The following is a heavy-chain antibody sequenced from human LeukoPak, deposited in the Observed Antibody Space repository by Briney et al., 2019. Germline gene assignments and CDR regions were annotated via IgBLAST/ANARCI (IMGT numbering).Heavy chain of an antibody. Sequence: SETLSLTCTVSGGSISPFYWNWIRQPPGKGLEWIGYIYYTGGTSYSPSLNSRATISVDTSKNQISLKLNSVTAADTAVYYCARDLTTVTTRWFDPWGQGTLVTVSS. CDR2: IYYTGGT. CDR1: GGSISPFY. J-gene: IGHJ5*02. D-gene: IGHD4-17*01. V-gene: IGHV4-59*12. CDR3: ARDLTTVTTRWFDP.